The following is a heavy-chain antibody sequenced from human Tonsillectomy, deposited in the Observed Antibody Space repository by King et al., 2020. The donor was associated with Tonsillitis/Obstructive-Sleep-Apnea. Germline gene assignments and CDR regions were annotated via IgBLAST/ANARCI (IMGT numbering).Heavy chain of an antibody. CDR1: GFSLSTSGVG. Sequence: FTLKESGPTLVKPTQTLTLTCTFSGFSLSTSGVGVGWIRQPPGKALEWLALIYWDDDKRYSPSLKSRLTITKDTSKNQVVLTMTNMDPLDTATYYCAHVPVVPAATNYFDYWGQGTLVTVSS. CDR3: AHVPVVPAATNYFDY. J-gene: IGHJ4*02. V-gene: IGHV2-5*02. D-gene: IGHD2-2*01. CDR2: IYWDDDK.